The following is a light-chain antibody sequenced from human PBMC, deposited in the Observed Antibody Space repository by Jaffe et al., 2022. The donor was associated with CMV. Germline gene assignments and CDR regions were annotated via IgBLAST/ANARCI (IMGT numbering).Light chain of an antibody. Sequence: EIVMTQSPTTLSVSPGERATLSCRASQSIGSNLAWYQQKPGQAPRLLIYGASTRASDIPARFSGSGSVTEFTLTISSLQSEDFAVYYCQQYYDWPPITFGGGTKVEIK. CDR1: QSIGSN. V-gene: IGKV3-15*01. CDR2: GAS. CDR3: QQYYDWPPIT. J-gene: IGKJ4*01.